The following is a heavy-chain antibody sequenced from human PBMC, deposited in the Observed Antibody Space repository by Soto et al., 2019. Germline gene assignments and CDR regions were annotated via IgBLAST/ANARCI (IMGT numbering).Heavy chain of an antibody. CDR2: ISGSGGAT. J-gene: IGHJ4*02. V-gene: IGHV3-23*01. CDR1: GLTFSNYA. CDR3: AKDLSRTGYFDY. D-gene: IGHD3-10*01. Sequence: EVQLLESGGGLVQSGGSLRLSCAASGLTFSNYAMSWVRQAPGKGLEWVSAISGSGGATYYADSVRGRFTISRDNSKNTLYLQMSSLRAEDTSVYFCAKDLSRTGYFDYWGQGTLVTVSS.